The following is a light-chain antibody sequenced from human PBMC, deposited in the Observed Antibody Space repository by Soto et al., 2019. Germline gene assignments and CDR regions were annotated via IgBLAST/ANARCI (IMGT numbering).Light chain of an antibody. CDR2: DAS. Sequence: EILLTQSPASLSLSPGERATLSCRASQSVYSYLAWYQQRPGQAPRLLIYDASNRATGIPARFSGSGSGTDFTLTISSLEPEDFAVYYCQQRSNWPPGLTFGGGTKVDIK. J-gene: IGKJ4*01. CDR1: QSVYSY. V-gene: IGKV3-11*01. CDR3: QQRSNWPPGLT.